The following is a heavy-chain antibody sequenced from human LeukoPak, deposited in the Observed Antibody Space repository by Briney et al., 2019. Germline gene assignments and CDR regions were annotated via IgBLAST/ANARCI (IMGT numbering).Heavy chain of an antibody. V-gene: IGHV4-4*09. Sequence: PSETLSLTCTVSGGSISSYYWGWIRQPPGKGLEWIGYIYTSGSTNYNPSLKSRVTISVDTSKNQFSLKLSSVTAADTAVYYCASASPLRGNWFDPWGQGTLVTVSS. CDR1: GGSISSYY. CDR2: IYTSGST. J-gene: IGHJ5*02. CDR3: ASASPLRGNWFDP.